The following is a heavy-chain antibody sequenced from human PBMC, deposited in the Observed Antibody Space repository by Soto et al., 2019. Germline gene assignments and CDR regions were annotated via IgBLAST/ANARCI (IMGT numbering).Heavy chain of an antibody. CDR2: ISYDGSNK. CDR1: GFSFSSYA. D-gene: IGHD5-12*01. Sequence: GGSLRLSCAASGFSFSSYAMHWVRQAPGKGLEWVAVISYDGSNKYYADSVKGRFTISRDNAKNTLYLQMNSLRAEDTAVYYCARSMATMIYFDYWGQGALVTVSS. V-gene: IGHV3-30-3*01. J-gene: IGHJ4*02. CDR3: ARSMATMIYFDY.